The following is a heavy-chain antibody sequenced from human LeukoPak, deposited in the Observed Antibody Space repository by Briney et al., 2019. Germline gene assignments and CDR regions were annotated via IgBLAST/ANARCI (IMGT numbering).Heavy chain of an antibody. Sequence: ASVKVSCKASGGTFSSYAISWVRQAPGQGLEWMGRIIPILGIANYAQKFQGRVTITADKSTSTAYMELSSLRSEDTAVYYCARGRITMIVVVTVLDYWGQGTLVTVSS. V-gene: IGHV1-69*04. D-gene: IGHD3-22*01. CDR2: IIPILGIA. CDR3: ARGRITMIVVVTVLDY. CDR1: GGTFSSYA. J-gene: IGHJ4*02.